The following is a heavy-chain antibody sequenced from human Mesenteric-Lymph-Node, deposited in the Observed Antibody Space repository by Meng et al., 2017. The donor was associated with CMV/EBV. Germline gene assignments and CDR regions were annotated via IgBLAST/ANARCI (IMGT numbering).Heavy chain of an antibody. CDR2: INHSGST. J-gene: IGHJ4*02. CDR1: GGSFSAYY. V-gene: IGHV4-34*01. D-gene: IGHD1-14*01. Sequence: QVQLQQWGAGLLKHSETLSLTCAVYGGSFSAYYWSWIRQPPGKGLECIGEINHSGSTNSNPSLKSRITISVDTSKNQFSLKLTSVTAADTAVYFCASLAPLNNTKDKIPSGYWGQGTLVTVSS. CDR3: ASLAPLNNTKDKIPSGY.